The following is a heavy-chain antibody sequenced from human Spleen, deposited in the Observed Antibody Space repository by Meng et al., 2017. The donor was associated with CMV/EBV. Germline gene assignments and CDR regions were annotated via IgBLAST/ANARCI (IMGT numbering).Heavy chain of an antibody. J-gene: IGHJ6*02. CDR2: ISAYNGNT. V-gene: IGHV1-18*01. D-gene: IGHD2-15*01. CDR3: ARSRGRIVAAPNHYGLDV. CDR1: GYTFTTYG. Sequence: ASVKVSCKASGYTFTTYGISWVRQAPGQGLEWMGWISAYNGNTNYAQKLLGRVTLTTDTSTSTAYMDLRSLRSDDTAVYYCARSRGRIVAAPNHYGLDVWGQGTTVTVSS.